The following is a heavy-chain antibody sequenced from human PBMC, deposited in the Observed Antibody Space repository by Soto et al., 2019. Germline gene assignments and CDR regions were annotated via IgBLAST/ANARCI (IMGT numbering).Heavy chain of an antibody. D-gene: IGHD6-6*01. J-gene: IGHJ6*02. CDR2: IIPIFGTA. CDR1: GGTFSSYA. Sequence: GASVKVSCKASGGTFSSYAISWVRQAPGQGLEWMGGIIPIFGTANYAQKFQGRVTITADESTSTAYMELSSLRSEDTAVYYCARINAEYSSSCELWYYYYGMDVWGQGTTVTV. V-gene: IGHV1-69*13. CDR3: ARINAEYSSSCELWYYYYGMDV.